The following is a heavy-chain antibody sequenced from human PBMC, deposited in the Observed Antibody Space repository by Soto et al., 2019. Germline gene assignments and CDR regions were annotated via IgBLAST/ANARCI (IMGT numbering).Heavy chain of an antibody. CDR2: VNHNGRN. D-gene: IGHD6-19*01. Sequence: QLHQQQWGAGLLKPSETLSLTCAVYGGSFSGYFWNWIRQSPGKGLEWIGKVNHNGRNNYNPSLKSRVTISLDMSKNQISLKLTSVTAADTAAYYCARGGSSDWQVAFDFWGQGTMVTVSS. CDR3: ARGGSSDWQVAFDF. V-gene: IGHV4-34*01. CDR1: GGSFSGYF. J-gene: IGHJ3*01.